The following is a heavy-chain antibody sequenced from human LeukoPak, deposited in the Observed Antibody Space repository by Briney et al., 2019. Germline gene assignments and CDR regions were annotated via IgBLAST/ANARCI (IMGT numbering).Heavy chain of an antibody. J-gene: IGHJ2*01. CDR1: GGSISSSNW. V-gene: IGHV4-4*02. D-gene: IGHD2-2*01. CDR3: ARDLGPYCSSTSCYLGYFDL. Sequence: PSETLSLTCAVSGGSISSSNWWSWVRQPPGKGLEWIGEIYHSGSTNYNPSLKSRVTISVDRSKNQFSLKLSSVTAADTAVYYCARDLGPYCSSTSCYLGYFDLWGRGTLVTVSS. CDR2: IYHSGST.